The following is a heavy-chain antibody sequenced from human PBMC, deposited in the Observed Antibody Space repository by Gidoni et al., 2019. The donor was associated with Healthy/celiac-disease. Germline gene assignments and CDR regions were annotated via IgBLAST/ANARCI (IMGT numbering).Heavy chain of an antibody. CDR3: AKGSEVGSGSYYTMIYYYYGMDV. V-gene: IGHV3-23*01. D-gene: IGHD3-10*01. Sequence: EVQLLESGGGLVQPGGSLRLSCAASGVPFSSYAMSWVRQAPGKGLEWVSAISGSGGSTYYADSVKGRFTISRDNSKNTLYLQMNSLRAEDTAVYYCAKGSEVGSGSYYTMIYYYYGMDVWGQGTTVTVSS. J-gene: IGHJ6*02. CDR1: GVPFSSYA. CDR2: ISGSGGST.